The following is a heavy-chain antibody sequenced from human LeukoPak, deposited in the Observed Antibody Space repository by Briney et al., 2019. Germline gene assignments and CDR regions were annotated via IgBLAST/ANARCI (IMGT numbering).Heavy chain of an antibody. Sequence: SQTLSLTCNVSGASINTADYYWTWIRQPPGKGLEWIGYISYSGTPYYNPSLNSRVTISLDPPKNQFSLKLNSVTAADTAMYYCARDRYGDFEDYWGHGTLVTVSS. CDR2: ISYSGTP. J-gene: IGHJ4*01. V-gene: IGHV4-30-4*08. CDR1: GASINTADYY. CDR3: ARDRYGDFEDY. D-gene: IGHD4-17*01.